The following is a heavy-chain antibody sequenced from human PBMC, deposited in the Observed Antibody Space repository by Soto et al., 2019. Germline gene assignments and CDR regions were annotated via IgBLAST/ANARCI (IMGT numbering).Heavy chain of an antibody. Sequence: GASVKVSCKASGYTFTGYYMHWVRQAPGQGLEWMGWINPNSGGTNYAQKFQGWVTMTRDTSISTAYMELSRLRSDDTAVYYCARAIQLISRSDAFDIWGQGTMVTVSS. CDR2: INPNSGGT. CDR3: ARAIQLISRSDAFDI. CDR1: GYTFTGYY. J-gene: IGHJ3*02. D-gene: IGHD3-3*01. V-gene: IGHV1-2*04.